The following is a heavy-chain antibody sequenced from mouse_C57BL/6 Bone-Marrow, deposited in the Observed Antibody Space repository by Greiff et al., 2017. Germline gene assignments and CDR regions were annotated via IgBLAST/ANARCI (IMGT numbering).Heavy chain of an antibody. CDR3: ARDSYDYDGDYYAMDY. V-gene: IGHV1-50*01. Sequence: VQLQQPGAELVKPGASVKLSCKASGYTFTSYWLQWVKQRPGQGLEWIGEIDPSDSYTNYNQKFKGKATLTVDTCSSTAYMQLSSLTSEDSAVYYCARDSYDYDGDYYAMDYWGQGTSVTVSS. CDR1: GYTFTSYW. D-gene: IGHD2-4*01. J-gene: IGHJ4*01. CDR2: IDPSDSYT.